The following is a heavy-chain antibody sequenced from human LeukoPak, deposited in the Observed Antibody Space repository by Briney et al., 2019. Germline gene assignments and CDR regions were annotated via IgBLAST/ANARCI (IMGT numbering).Heavy chain of an antibody. CDR1: GGTFSSYA. V-gene: IGHV1-69*13. CDR2: IIPIFGTA. J-gene: IGHJ6*02. CDR3: ARCTRRAYYYYGMDV. Sequence: ASVKVSCKASGGTFSSYAISWVRQAPGQGLGWMGGIIPIFGTANYAQKFQGRVTITADESTSTAYMELSSLRSEDTAVYYCARCTRRAYYYYGMDVWGQGTTVTVSS. D-gene: IGHD6-6*01.